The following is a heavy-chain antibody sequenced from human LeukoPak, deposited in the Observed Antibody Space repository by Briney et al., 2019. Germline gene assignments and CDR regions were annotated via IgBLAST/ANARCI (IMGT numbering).Heavy chain of an antibody. CDR2: ISYDGSNK. J-gene: IGHJ4*02. CDR3: AEDIWSGAAAGIGDY. V-gene: IGHV3-30*18. CDR1: GFTFSTYG. Sequence: GGSLRLSCAASGFTFSTYGMHWVRQAPGKGLEWVAIISYDGSNKYYADSVKGRFTISRDSSKNTLYLQMNSLRAEDTAVYYCAEDIWSGAAAGIGDYWGQGTLVTVSS. D-gene: IGHD6-13*01.